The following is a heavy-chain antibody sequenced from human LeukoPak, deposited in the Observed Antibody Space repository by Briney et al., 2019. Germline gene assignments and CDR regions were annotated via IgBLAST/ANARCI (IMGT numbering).Heavy chain of an antibody. CDR1: GFTFSSYA. V-gene: IGHV3-30-3*01. J-gene: IGHJ5*02. CDR3: ARGHYQLS. Sequence: GGSLRLSCAASGFTFSSYAMHWVRQAPGKGLEWVAVISYDGSNKYYADSVKGRFTISRDNAKNSLYLQMNSLRAEDTAVYYCARGHYQLSWGQGILVTVSS. CDR2: ISYDGSNK. D-gene: IGHD2-2*01.